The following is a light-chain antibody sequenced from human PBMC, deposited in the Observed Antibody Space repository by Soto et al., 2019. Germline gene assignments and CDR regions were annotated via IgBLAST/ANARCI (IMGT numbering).Light chain of an antibody. CDR2: EGT. J-gene: IGLJ1*01. Sequence: QSALTQPASVSGSPGQSITISCSGTTSDVGGYNLVSWYQQHTAKAPKLLIYEGTQRPSGVSSRFSGSKSGNTASLTISGLQAEDEADYYCCSYASSSSYVFGTVTKVTVL. CDR1: TSDVGGYNL. V-gene: IGLV2-23*01. CDR3: CSYASSSSYV.